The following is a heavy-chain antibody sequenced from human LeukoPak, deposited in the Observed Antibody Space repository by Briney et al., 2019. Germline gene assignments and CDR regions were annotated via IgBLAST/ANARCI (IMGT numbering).Heavy chain of an antibody. CDR1: GGSISNYY. D-gene: IGHD5-18*01. Sequence: SETLSLTCTVSGGSISNYYWSWIRQSPGKGLEWIGYLSYVGSTNYNPSLKSRVTISVDTSKNQFSLNLRSVTTADTAVYYCARVGYSYGDPGYYYYYMNVWGKGTTVTISS. CDR2: LSYVGST. CDR3: ARVGYSYGDPGYYYYYMNV. V-gene: IGHV4-59*01. J-gene: IGHJ6*03.